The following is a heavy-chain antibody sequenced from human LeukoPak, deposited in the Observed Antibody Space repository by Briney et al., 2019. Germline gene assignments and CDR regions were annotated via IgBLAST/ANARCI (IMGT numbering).Heavy chain of an antibody. CDR2: IRYDGSNK. Sequence: PGGSLRLSCAASGFTFSSYGMHWVRQAPGKGLEWVAFIRYDGSNKYYADSVKGRFTISRDNSKNTLYLQMNSLRAEDTAVYYCAKPSWDIVATRNNYFDYWGQGTLVTVSS. CDR3: AKPSWDIVATRNNYFDY. J-gene: IGHJ4*02. D-gene: IGHD5-12*01. CDR1: GFTFSSYG. V-gene: IGHV3-30*02.